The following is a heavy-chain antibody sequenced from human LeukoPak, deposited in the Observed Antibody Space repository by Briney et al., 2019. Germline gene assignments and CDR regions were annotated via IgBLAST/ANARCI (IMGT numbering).Heavy chain of an antibody. CDR3: ARGLHYYYDSSGYYDY. Sequence: TSETLSLTCAVSGGSISSSNWWSWVRQPPGKGLEWIGEIYHSGSTNYNPSLKSRVTISVDKSKNQFSLKLSSVTAADTAVYYCARGLHYYYDSSGYYDYWGQGTLVTVSS. CDR2: IYHSGST. CDR1: GGSISSSNW. V-gene: IGHV4-4*02. D-gene: IGHD3-22*01. J-gene: IGHJ4*02.